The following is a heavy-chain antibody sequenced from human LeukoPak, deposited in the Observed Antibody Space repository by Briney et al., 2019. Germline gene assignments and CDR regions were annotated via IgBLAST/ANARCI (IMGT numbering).Heavy chain of an antibody. CDR2: ISGSGGST. V-gene: IGHV3-23*01. J-gene: IGHJ6*02. Sequence: GGSLRLSCAASGFAFSSYAMSWVRQAPGKGLEWVSAISGSGGSTYYADSVKGRFTISRDNSKNTLYLQMNSLRAEDTAVYYCAKVERAMIYYYYGMDVWGQGTTVTVSS. CDR3: AKVERAMIYYYYGMDV. D-gene: IGHD3-22*01. CDR1: GFAFSSYA.